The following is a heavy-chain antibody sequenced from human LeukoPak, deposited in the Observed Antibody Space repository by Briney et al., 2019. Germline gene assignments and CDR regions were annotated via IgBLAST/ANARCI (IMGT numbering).Heavy chain of an antibody. CDR2: ITTSGGST. CDR1: GFTFSNYA. V-gene: IGHV3-23*01. D-gene: IGHD3-9*01. Sequence: GGSLRLSCVASGFTFSNYAMSWVRQAPGKGLEWVSGITTSGGSTYYADSVKGRFTISRDNSKNTLFLQMNSLRAEDTAVYYCAKKYLDILTGYYANAFDIWGQGTMVTVSS. CDR3: AKKYLDILTGYYANAFDI. J-gene: IGHJ3*02.